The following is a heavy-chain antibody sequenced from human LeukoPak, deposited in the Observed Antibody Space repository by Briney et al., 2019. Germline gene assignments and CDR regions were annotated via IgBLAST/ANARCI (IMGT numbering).Heavy chain of an antibody. J-gene: IGHJ4*02. V-gene: IGHV4-39*07. Sequence: SETLSLTCTVSGDSISSRSYYWGWIRQPPGKGPEWIGSIYYSEGTYYNPSLKSRATISIDTSKNQFSLKLNSVTAADTAVYYCARDRYCSGRSCYGPPDYWGQGVLVTVSS. CDR2: IYYSEGT. CDR1: GDSISSRSYY. D-gene: IGHD2-15*01. CDR3: ARDRYCSGRSCYGPPDY.